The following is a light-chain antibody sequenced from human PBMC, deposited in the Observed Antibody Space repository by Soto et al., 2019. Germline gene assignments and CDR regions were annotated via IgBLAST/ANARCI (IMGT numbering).Light chain of an antibody. Sequence: QSALTQPASVSGSPGQSITISCTGTNSDVGGYNYVSWYQQHPGKVPKLMIFEVSNRPSGVSNRFSGSKSGDTASLTISGLQAEDEADYYCSSFRSTNTVVFGGGTKLTGL. V-gene: IGLV2-14*01. CDR3: SSFRSTNTVV. CDR2: EVS. J-gene: IGLJ2*01. CDR1: NSDVGGYNY.